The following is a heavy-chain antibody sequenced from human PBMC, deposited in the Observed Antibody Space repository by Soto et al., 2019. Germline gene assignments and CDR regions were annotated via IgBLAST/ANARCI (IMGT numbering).Heavy chain of an antibody. V-gene: IGHV3-23*01. CDR1: GFTLSNYA. CDR3: AIRGNNDLLRRC. J-gene: IGHJ4*02. CDR2: TSGSGGFT. Sequence: PGGSLRLSCEVSGFTLSNYAMSWVRQAPGKGLEWVSSTSGSGGFTEYADSVKGRFTISRDNSRNTLYLQMNSLRAEDTAIYYCAIRGNNDLLRRCWGQGTLVTVSS.